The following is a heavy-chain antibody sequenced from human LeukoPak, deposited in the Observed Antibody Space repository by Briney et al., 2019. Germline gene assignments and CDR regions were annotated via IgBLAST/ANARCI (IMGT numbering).Heavy chain of an antibody. CDR1: GGSISSYY. Sequence: SETLSLTCTVSGGSISSYYWSWIRQPPGKGLEWIGYIYYSGSTNYNPSLKSRVTISVDTSKNQFSLKLSSVTAANTAVYYCARGGSSWDFDYWGQGTLVTVSS. J-gene: IGHJ4*02. V-gene: IGHV4-59*01. CDR2: IYYSGST. CDR3: ARGGSSWDFDY. D-gene: IGHD6-13*01.